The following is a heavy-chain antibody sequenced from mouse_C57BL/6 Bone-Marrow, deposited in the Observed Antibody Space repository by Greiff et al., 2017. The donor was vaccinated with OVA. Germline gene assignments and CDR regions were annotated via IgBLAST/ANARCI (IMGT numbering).Heavy chain of an antibody. J-gene: IGHJ4*01. CDR2: IWSGGST. CDR1: GFSLTSYG. Sequence: VQLQQSGPGLVQPSQSLSITCTVSGFSLTSYGVHWVRQSPGKGLEWLGVIWSGGSTDYNAAFISRLSISKDNSKSQVFFKMNSLQADDTAIYYCARKEGEDAMDYWGQGTSVTVSS. CDR3: ARKEGEDAMDY. V-gene: IGHV2-2*01.